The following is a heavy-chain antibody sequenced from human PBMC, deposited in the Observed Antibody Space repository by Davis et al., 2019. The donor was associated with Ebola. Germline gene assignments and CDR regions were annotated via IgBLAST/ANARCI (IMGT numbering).Heavy chain of an antibody. D-gene: IGHD2-15*01. J-gene: IGHJ6*04. Sequence: ASVKVSCKASGYTFTSYGISWVRQAPGQGLEWMGRINPNSGGTNYAQKFQGRVTMTRDTSISTAYMELSRLRSDDTAVYYCARDLDIVVVVAAGCYGMDVWGKGTTVTVSS. CDR3: ARDLDIVVVVAAGCYGMDV. CDR1: GYTFTSYG. CDR2: INPNSGGT. V-gene: IGHV1-2*06.